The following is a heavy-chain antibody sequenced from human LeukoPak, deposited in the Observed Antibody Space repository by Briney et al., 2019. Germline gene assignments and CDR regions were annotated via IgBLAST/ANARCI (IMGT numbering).Heavy chain of an antibody. V-gene: IGHV3-23*01. CDR3: AKDGIVVVVAATYYFDY. CDR2: ISGSGGST. Sequence: GGSLRLSCAASGFTFSSYAMSWVRQAPGKGLEWVSAISGSGGSTYYADSVKGRFTISRDNSKNTLYLQMNSLRAEDTAVYYCAKDGIVVVVAATYYFDYWGQGTLVTVSS. CDR1: GFTFSSYA. D-gene: IGHD2-15*01. J-gene: IGHJ4*02.